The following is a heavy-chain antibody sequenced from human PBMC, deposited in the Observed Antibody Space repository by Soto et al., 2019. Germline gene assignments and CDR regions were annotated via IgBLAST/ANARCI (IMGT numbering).Heavy chain of an antibody. D-gene: IGHD2-15*01. V-gene: IGHV3-21*01. CDR1: GFNFNSYT. CDR2: ISSSGYI. Sequence: VSLRLSCAASGFNFNSYTINWVRQAPGKRLEWLSSISSSGYIFSTDSLRGRFTISRDNAKNSVYLQINSLRAEDTAVYFCARDCSGGSCYPGMDVWGQGTTVTVSS. CDR3: ARDCSGGSCYPGMDV. J-gene: IGHJ6*02.